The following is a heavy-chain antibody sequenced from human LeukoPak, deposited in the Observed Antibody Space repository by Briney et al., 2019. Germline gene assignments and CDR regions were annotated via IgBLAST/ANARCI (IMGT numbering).Heavy chain of an antibody. J-gene: IGHJ4*02. Sequence: TSETLSLTCTVSGGSISSYYWSWIRQPPGKGLEWIGYIYYSGSTNYNPSLKSRVTISVDTSKNQFSLKLSSVTAADTAVYYCARVGATKVFGYWGQGTLVTVSS. CDR2: IYYSGST. V-gene: IGHV4-59*01. D-gene: IGHD1-26*01. CDR3: ARVGATKVFGY. CDR1: GGSISSYY.